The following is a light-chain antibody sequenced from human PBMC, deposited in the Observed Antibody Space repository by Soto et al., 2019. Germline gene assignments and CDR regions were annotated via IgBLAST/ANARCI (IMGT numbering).Light chain of an antibody. Sequence: DIQMTQSPSSLSASVGDRVTISCRASAEISNFLAWYQRKPGNAPTLLIYGATTVQSGVPSRFSGSGSGTEFTLTISSLQPEDVATYYGQKYDTAPLTFGGGTKVDI. CDR2: GAT. J-gene: IGKJ4*01. V-gene: IGKV1-27*01. CDR3: QKYDTAPLT. CDR1: AEISNF.